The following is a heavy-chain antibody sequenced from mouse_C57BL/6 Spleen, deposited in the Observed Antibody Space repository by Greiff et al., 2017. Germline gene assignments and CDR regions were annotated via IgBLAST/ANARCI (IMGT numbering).Heavy chain of an antibody. CDR3: AREGTGTYYFDY. J-gene: IGHJ2*01. CDR1: GYTFTSYT. D-gene: IGHD4-1*01. V-gene: IGHV1-4*01. CDR2: INPSSGYT. Sequence: QVQLQQSGAELARPGASVKMSCKASGYTFTSYTMHWVKQRPGQGLEWIGYINPSSGYTKYNQKFKDKATLTADKSSSTAYMQLSSLTSEDSAVYYCAREGTGTYYFDYWGQGTTLTGSS.